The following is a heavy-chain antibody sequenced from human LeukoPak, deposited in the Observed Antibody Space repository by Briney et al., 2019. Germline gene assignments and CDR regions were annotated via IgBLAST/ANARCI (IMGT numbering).Heavy chain of an antibody. CDR2: ISGSGDST. V-gene: IGHV3-23*01. J-gene: IGHJ4*02. CDR1: GFTFSSYA. Sequence: GGSLRLSCAASGFTFSSYAISWVRQAPGKGLEWVSAISGSGDSTLYADSVKGRFTISRDNSKNTLYLQMNSLRAEDTAVYFCAKDLRAGTTGHYWGQGTLVTVSS. D-gene: IGHD1-7*01. CDR3: AKDLRAGTTGHY.